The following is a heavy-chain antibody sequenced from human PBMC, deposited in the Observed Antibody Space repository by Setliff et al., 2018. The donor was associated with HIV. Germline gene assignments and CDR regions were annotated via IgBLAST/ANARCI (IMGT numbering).Heavy chain of an antibody. CDR3: AANPEMATINYYYYYMDV. Sequence: GASVKVSCKASGGAFSGYALSWVRQAPGQGLEWTGGLIPILGIAQYAQKFHGRVTISADTSTTTAYLELSSLRSEDTAVYYCAANPEMATINYYYYYMDVWGKGTTVTVSS. J-gene: IGHJ6*03. CDR1: GGAFSGYA. CDR2: LIPILGIA. V-gene: IGHV1-69*10. D-gene: IGHD5-12*01.